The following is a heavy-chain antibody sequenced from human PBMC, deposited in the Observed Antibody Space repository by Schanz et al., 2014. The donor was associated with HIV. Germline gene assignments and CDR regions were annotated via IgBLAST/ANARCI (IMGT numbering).Heavy chain of an antibody. CDR1: GFTFSTYA. CDR2: MRGSDDST. V-gene: IGHV3-23*04. CDR3: AKTSYGWYFDY. D-gene: IGHD6-19*01. J-gene: IGHJ4*02. Sequence: EVQLVESGGGLVKPGGSLRLSCAASGFTFSTYAMSWVRQAPGKGLEWVSGMRGSDDSTFYADSVKSRFTISRDNSKNTLYFQMNSLRAEDTAIYYCAKTSYGWYFDYWGQGTLVTVSS.